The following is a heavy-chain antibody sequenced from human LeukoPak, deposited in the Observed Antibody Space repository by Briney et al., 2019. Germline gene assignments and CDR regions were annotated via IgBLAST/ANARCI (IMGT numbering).Heavy chain of an antibody. D-gene: IGHD3-22*01. Sequence: GASVKVSCKVSGYTLTELSMHWVRQAPGKGLEWMGGFDPEDGETIYAQKFQGRVTMTEDTSTNTGYMELSSLRSEDMAVYYCATDLTTLTHYYDSSGYAFDDWGQGTLVTVSS. V-gene: IGHV1-24*01. J-gene: IGHJ4*02. CDR1: GYTLTELS. CDR3: ATDLTTLTHYYDSSGYAFDD. CDR2: FDPEDGET.